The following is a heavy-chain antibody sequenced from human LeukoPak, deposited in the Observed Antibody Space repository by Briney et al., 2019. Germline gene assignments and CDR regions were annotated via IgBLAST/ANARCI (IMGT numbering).Heavy chain of an antibody. V-gene: IGHV5-51*01. CDR2: IYPGDSDT. CDR3: ARRCFTSSQIYYDSSGYSYGGWFDP. D-gene: IGHD3-22*01. Sequence: GESLKISCKGSGYSFTSYWIGWVRQMPGKGLEWMGIIYPGDSDTRYSPSFQGQVTISADKSISTAYLQWSSLKASDTAMYYCARRCFTSSQIYYDSSGYSYGGWFDPWGQGTLVTVSS. CDR1: GYSFTSYW. J-gene: IGHJ5*02.